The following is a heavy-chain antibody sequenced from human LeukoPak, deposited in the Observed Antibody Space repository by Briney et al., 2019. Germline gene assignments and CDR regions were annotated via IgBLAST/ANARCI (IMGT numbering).Heavy chain of an antibody. J-gene: IGHJ6*03. CDR2: IYYSGST. V-gene: IGHV4-39*01. CDR1: GGSISSSSYY. CDR3: ARRRLMYYMDV. D-gene: IGHD2-8*01. Sequence: KPSETLSLTCTVSGGSISSSSYYWGWIRQPPGKGLEWIGSIYYSGSTYYNPSLKSRVTISVDTSKNQFSLKLSSVTAADTAVCYCARRRLMYYMDVWGKGTTVTISS.